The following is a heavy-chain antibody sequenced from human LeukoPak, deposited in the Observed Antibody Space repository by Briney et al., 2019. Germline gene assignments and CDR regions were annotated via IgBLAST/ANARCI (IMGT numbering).Heavy chain of an antibody. V-gene: IGHV4-31*03. CDR3: ARVVGGARSSGYSILHFDY. D-gene: IGHD3-22*01. J-gene: IGHJ4*02. CDR2: IYHSGTS. Sequence: SETLSLTCTVSGGSITSGGYYWSWLRQHPGKGLEWIGYIYHSGTSYYNPSLSSRVSISVDTSKNQFSLRLTSMPAADTAVYYCARVVGGARSSGYSILHFDYWGQGTLVTVSS. CDR1: GGSITSGGYY.